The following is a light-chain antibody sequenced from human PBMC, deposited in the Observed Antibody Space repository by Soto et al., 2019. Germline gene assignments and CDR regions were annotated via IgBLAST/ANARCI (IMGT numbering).Light chain of an antibody. CDR1: HSVSRN. V-gene: IGKV3-15*01. CDR2: SAS. J-gene: IGKJ1*01. CDR3: QQYINWPPET. Sequence: EIMMSQCPATLSLSPGASGTLSCRASHSVSRNIAWYQQKPGQAPRLHIYSASTRATGIPARFSGSGSGTEFTLTISSLQSEDFAVYYCQQYINWPPETFGQGTKVDIK.